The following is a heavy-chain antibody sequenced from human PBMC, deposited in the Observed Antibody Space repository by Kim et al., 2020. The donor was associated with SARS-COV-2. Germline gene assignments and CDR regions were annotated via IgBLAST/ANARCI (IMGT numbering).Heavy chain of an antibody. CDR1: GFTFSSYA. J-gene: IGHJ3*02. Sequence: GGSLRLSCAASGFTFSSYAMHWVRQAPGKGLEWVAVISYDGSNKYYADSVKGRFTISRDNSKNTLYLQMNSLRAEDTAVYYCASSGSGSYYYAFDIWGQGTMVTVSS. D-gene: IGHD1-26*01. V-gene: IGHV3-30*04. CDR3: ASSGSGSYYYAFDI. CDR2: ISYDGSNK.